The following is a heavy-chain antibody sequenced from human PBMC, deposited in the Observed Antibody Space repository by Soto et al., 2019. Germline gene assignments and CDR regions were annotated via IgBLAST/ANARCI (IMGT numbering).Heavy chain of an antibody. D-gene: IGHD3-16*02. J-gene: IGHJ3*02. CDR1: GYTFTSYG. CDR3: ARDRSIMITFGGVIVKAPNAFDI. V-gene: IGHV1-18*01. Sequence: ASVKVSCKASGYTFTSYGISWVRQAPGQGLEWMGWISAYNGNTNYAQKLQGRVTMTTDTSTSTAYMELRSLRSDDTAVYYCARDRSIMITFGGVIVKAPNAFDIWGPGTMVTVSS. CDR2: ISAYNGNT.